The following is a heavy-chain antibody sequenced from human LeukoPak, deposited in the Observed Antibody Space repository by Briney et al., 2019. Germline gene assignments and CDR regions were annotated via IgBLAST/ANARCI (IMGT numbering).Heavy chain of an antibody. CDR3: ARVSPDTALAAYFEY. V-gene: IGHV5-51*01. CDR1: GYTFTTYW. CDR2: IYLGDSDT. J-gene: IGHJ4*02. Sequence: GESLKISCKGSGYTFTTYWIAWVRQKPGKGLEWMGIIYLGDSDTKYSPSFQGQVTISADKSLSLAYIQWSSLKASDTAMYFCARVSPDTALAAYFEYWGQGTLVTVSS. D-gene: IGHD5-18*01.